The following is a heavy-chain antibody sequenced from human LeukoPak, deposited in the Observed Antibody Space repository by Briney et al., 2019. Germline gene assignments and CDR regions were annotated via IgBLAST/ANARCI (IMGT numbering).Heavy chain of an antibody. Sequence: GGSLRLSCAASGFTLSTYSLNWARQAPGKGLEWVSAISGSGGSTYYADSVKGRFTISRDNSKSTLYLQMNSLRAEDTAVYYCAKDRHAPGRYCSSTTCFPFDSWGQGTLVTVSS. CDR2: ISGSGGST. V-gene: IGHV3-23*01. CDR3: AKDRHAPGRYCSSTTCFPFDS. D-gene: IGHD2-2*01. J-gene: IGHJ5*01. CDR1: GFTLSTYS.